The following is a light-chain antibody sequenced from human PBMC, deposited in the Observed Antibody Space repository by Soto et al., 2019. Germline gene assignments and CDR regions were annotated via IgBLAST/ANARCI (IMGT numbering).Light chain of an antibody. CDR2: GAS. V-gene: IGKV3-20*01. Sequence: EIVVTQSPGTLSLSPGERATLSCRASQSVSSSYLAWYQQKPGQAPRLLIYGASSRATGIPDRFSGSGSGTDFTLTISRLEPEDFAVYYCHQYGSSPQTFGQGTKVDIK. CDR1: QSVSSSY. J-gene: IGKJ1*01. CDR3: HQYGSSPQT.